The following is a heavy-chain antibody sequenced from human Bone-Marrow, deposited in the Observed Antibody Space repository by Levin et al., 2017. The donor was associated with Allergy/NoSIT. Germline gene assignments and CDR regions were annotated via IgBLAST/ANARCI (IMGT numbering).Heavy chain of an antibody. D-gene: IGHD3-22*01. CDR2: IIPILGIA. V-gene: IGHV1-69*04. CDR1: GGTFSSYT. J-gene: IGHJ2*01. CDR3: ARDLVVVNYWYFDL. Sequence: SVKVSCKASGGTFSSYTISWVRQAPGQGLEWMGRIIPILGIANYAQKFQGRVTITADKSTSTAYMELSSLRSEDTAVYYCARDLVVVNYWYFDLWGRGTLVTVSS.